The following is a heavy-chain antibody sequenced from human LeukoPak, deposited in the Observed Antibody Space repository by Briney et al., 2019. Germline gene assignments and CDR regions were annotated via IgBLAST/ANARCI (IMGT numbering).Heavy chain of an antibody. CDR2: IYTSGST. D-gene: IGHD3-22*01. Sequence: SETLSLTCTVSGGSISSYYWSWIRQPAGEGLEWIGRIYTSGSTNYNPSLKSRVTMSVDTSKNQFSLKLSSVTAADTAVYYCARGMDSSGYYALDYWGQGTLVTVPS. CDR3: ARGMDSSGYYALDY. CDR1: GGSISSYY. J-gene: IGHJ4*02. V-gene: IGHV4-4*07.